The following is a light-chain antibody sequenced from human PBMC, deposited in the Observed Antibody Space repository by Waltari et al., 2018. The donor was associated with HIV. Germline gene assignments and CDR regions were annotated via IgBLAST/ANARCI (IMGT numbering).Light chain of an antibody. V-gene: IGLV1-47*01. CDR1: SSNIGSNY. J-gene: IGLJ3*02. Sequence: QSVLTQPPSASGTPGQRVTMSCSGSSSNIGSNYVYWYRQLPGTAPKRRIYRNNQRPSGVPDRVSGSKSGTSASLAISGLRSEDEADYYCTAWDASLSVWVFGGGTKLTVL. CDR3: TAWDASLSVWV. CDR2: RNN.